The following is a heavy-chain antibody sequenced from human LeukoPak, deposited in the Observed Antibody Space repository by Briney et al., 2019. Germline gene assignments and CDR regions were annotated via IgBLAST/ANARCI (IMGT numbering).Heavy chain of an antibody. D-gene: IGHD6-13*01. V-gene: IGHV4-34*01. Sequence: PSETQSLTCAVYGGSFSGYYWSWIRQPPGKGLEWIGEINHSGSTNYNPSLKSRVTISIDTSKNQFSLKLSSVTAADTAVYYCAGSSWSLYYYYMDVWGKGTTVTVSS. J-gene: IGHJ6*03. CDR2: INHSGST. CDR1: GGSFSGYY. CDR3: AGSSWSLYYYYMDV.